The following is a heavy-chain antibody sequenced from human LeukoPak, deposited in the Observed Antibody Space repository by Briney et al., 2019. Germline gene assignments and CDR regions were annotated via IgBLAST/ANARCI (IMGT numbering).Heavy chain of an antibody. Sequence: ASVRVSCKVSGYGFTELAMHWVRQPPGKGLEGMGGFRHEEGKKIYAQKFQGRVTVPEDTSTDTAYMELSSLRSEDTAVYYCATRFYYGSGLHHWGQGTLVTVSS. CDR2: FRHEEGKK. D-gene: IGHD3-10*01. CDR3: ATRFYYGSGLHH. V-gene: IGHV1-24*01. J-gene: IGHJ5*02. CDR1: GYGFTELA.